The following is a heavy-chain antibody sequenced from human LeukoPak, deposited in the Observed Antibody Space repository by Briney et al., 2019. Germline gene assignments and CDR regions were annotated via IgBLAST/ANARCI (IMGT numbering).Heavy chain of an antibody. J-gene: IGHJ4*02. CDR2: INHSGST. D-gene: IGHD6-19*01. V-gene: IGHV4-34*01. CDR1: GGSFSGYY. Sequence: SETLSLTCAVYGGSFSGYYWSWIRQPPGKGLEWIGEINHSGSTNYNPSLKSRVTISVDTSKNQFSLKLSSVTAADTAVYYCARGAVAGTGYFDYWGQRTLVTVSS. CDR3: ARGAVAGTGYFDY.